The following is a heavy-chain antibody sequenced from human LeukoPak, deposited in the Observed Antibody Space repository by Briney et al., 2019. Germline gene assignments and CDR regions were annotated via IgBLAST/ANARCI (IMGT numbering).Heavy chain of an antibody. V-gene: IGHV4-39*02. D-gene: IGHD3-22*01. CDR2: IHYSGTT. CDR3: ARTSSGPNWFDP. Sequence: SETPSLTCNVSGVSIRGSNYYWGLIRQPPGKGLQWIGSIHYSGTTYYNPSLKSRVTISVDTSKNHFSLQLSSVSAADTAVYYCARTSSGPNWFDPWGQGTLVTVSS. CDR1: GVSIRGSNYY. J-gene: IGHJ5*02.